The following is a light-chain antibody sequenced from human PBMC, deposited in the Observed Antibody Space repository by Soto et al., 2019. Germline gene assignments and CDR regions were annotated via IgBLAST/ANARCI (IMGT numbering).Light chain of an antibody. CDR1: ILDVGAYNL. CDR3: SSYTSKSSLI. V-gene: IGLV2-14*01. Sequence: QSVLTQPASVSGSPGQSITISCAGTILDVGAYNLVSWYPQHPGRAPQLIIYEVRNRPSGISFRFSGSKSGNTASLTISGLQAEDEADYYCSSYTSKSSLIFGGGTKLTVL. J-gene: IGLJ2*01. CDR2: EVR.